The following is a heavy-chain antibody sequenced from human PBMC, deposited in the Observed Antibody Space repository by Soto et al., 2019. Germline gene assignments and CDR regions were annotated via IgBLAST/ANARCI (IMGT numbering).Heavy chain of an antibody. CDR2: ISYDGSNK. V-gene: IGHV3-30*18. J-gene: IGHJ6*03. Sequence: GGSLRLSCAASGFTFSSYGMHWVRQAPGKGLEWVAVISYDGSNKYYADSVKGRFTISRDNSKNTLYLQMNSLRAEDTAVYYCAKGMMGSPGYYYMDVWGKGTTVTVSS. CDR1: GFTFSSYG. CDR3: AKGMMGSPGYYYMDV. D-gene: IGHD3-16*01.